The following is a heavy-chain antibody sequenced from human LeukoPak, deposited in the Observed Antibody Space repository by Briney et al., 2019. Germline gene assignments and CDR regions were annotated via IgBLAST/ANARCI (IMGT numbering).Heavy chain of an antibody. V-gene: IGHV4-39*01. CDR2: IHYSGNT. J-gene: IGHJ4*02. Sequence: PSDTLSLTCTVSAGSVNSSPYYWGWVRQPPGKGLEWIGSIHYSGNTYYNPSLKSRVTISVDTSRNQFSLKLSSVSAADRGIYCCAKHEGSYFDKSGYTFEYWGQGTLVTVSS. D-gene: IGHD3-22*01. CDR3: AKHEGSYFDKSGYTFEY. CDR1: AGSVNSSPYY.